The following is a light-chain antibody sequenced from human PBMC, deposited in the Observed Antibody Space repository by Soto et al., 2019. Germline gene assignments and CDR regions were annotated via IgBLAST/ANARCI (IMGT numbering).Light chain of an antibody. CDR2: GVS. CDR3: SSPTGGSTLV. J-gene: IGLJ3*02. V-gene: IGLV2-14*01. Sequence: QSVLTQPGSGSGSPGQSITISCTGTSSDVGSSDYVSWYQQHPGKAPKLIIYGVSNRPSGTSDRFSGSKSGNTASLTLSGLQADAEADYYGSSPTGGSTLVCGGATTVTVL. CDR1: SSDVGSSDY.